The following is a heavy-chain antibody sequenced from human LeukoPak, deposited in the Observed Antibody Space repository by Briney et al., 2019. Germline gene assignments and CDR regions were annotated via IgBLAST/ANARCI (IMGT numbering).Heavy chain of an antibody. CDR2: ISAYNGNT. J-gene: IGHJ5*02. Sequence: ASVKVSCKASGYTFTSYGISWVRQAPGQGLEWMGWISAYNGNTNYAQKLQGRVTVTTDTSTSTAYMELRSLRSDDTAVYYCARVTLGIAARSFDPWGQGTLVTVSS. CDR1: GYTFTSYG. V-gene: IGHV1-18*01. D-gene: IGHD6-6*01. CDR3: ARVTLGIAARSFDP.